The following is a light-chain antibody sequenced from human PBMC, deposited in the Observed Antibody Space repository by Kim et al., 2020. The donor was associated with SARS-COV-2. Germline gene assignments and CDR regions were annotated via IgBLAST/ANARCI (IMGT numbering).Light chain of an antibody. CDR3: QQYNDWPPVLT. CDR1: QNIGSN. Sequence: EIVMTQSPATLSVSPGERATLSCRASQNIGSNLVWCQQKPGQPPRLLIYSASTRAAGVPARFRGSGSGTEFTLTITSLQSEDFAVYYCQQYNDWPPVLTFGGGTKVEIK. J-gene: IGKJ4*01. V-gene: IGKV3-15*01. CDR2: SAS.